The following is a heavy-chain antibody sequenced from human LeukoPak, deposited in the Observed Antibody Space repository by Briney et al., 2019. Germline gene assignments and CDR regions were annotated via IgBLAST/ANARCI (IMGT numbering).Heavy chain of an antibody. Sequence: PGGSLRLTCEASGVAFSNFGVTWVRQAPGQGLEWVSTISGSGGSPYYADYVKGRFTISRDNSKNTLYLQMNSLRVEDTAVYYGAKEGGSLFGSPDYWGQGTLVTVSS. CDR3: AKEGGSLFGSPDY. J-gene: IGHJ4*02. CDR2: ISGSGGSP. D-gene: IGHD3-10*01. CDR1: GVAFSNFG. V-gene: IGHV3-23*01.